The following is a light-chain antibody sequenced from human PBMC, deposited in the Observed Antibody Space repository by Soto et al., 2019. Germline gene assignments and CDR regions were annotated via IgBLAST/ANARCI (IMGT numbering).Light chain of an antibody. CDR1: GSSIGTNT. V-gene: IGLV1-44*01. CDR3: AAWDGSLNNVL. Sequence: HSVLTQPPSASGTPGQRVTISCSGSGSSIGTNTVNWYRQLPGTAPKLLIYGDNQRPSGVPDRFSGSKSGTSASLAISGPQSEDEADYYCAAWDGSLNNVLFGGGTKLTVL. J-gene: IGLJ2*01. CDR2: GDN.